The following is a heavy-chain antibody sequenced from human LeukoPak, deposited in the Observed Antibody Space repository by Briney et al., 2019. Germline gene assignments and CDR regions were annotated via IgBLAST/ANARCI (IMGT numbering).Heavy chain of an antibody. CDR3: ARHRYDFWSGYYYDY. J-gene: IGHJ4*02. Sequence: SETLSLTCTVSGGSISSYYWSWIRQPPGKGLEWIGYIYYSGSTNYNPSLKSRVTISVDTSKNQFSLKLSSVTAADTAVYYCARHRYDFWSGYYYDYWGQGTLVTVSS. CDR1: GGSISSYY. V-gene: IGHV4-59*08. CDR2: IYYSGST. D-gene: IGHD3-3*01.